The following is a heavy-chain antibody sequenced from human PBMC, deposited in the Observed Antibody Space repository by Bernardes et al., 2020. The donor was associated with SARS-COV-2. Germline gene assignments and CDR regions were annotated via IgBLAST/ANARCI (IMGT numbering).Heavy chain of an antibody. Sequence: SETLSLTCTVSGGPLSRSSYYWSWVRQPAGKGLEWIGHVYTSGNTKYNPSLQGRVLILVDTSKNQLYLRLSSVTAADTAVYYCARGSIVVLPTAMRDYYFNDMDLWGPGTTVTV. CDR3: ARGSIVVLPTAMRDYYFNDMDL. V-gene: IGHV4-61*09. CDR2: VYTSGNT. D-gene: IGHD2-2*01. CDR1: GGPLSRSSYY. J-gene: IGHJ6*02.